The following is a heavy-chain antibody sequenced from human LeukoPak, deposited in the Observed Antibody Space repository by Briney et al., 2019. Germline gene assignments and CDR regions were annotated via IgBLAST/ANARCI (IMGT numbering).Heavy chain of an antibody. CDR3: ARISVAYCGGDCYSGFDP. J-gene: IGHJ5*02. V-gene: IGHV3-21*01. CDR1: GFTFSSYS. D-gene: IGHD2-21*02. CDR2: IGSSSSYI. Sequence: GGSLRLSCAAPGFTFSSYSMNWVRQAPGKGLEWVSSIGSSSSYIYYADSVKGRFTISRDNAKNSLYLQMNSLRAEDTAVYYCARISVAYCGGDCYSGFDPWGQGTLVTVSS.